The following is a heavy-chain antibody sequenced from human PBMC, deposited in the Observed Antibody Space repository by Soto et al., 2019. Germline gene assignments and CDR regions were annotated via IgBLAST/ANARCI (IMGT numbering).Heavy chain of an antibody. V-gene: IGHV4-31*03. J-gene: IGHJ6*02. Sequence: SETLSLTCTVSGDSISSSSYYWSWIRQHPGKGLEWIGYIHYSGNTRYNPSLKSRLTISVDTSKNQFSLMLSSLTAADTAVYFCARARVPYSSTWYRYDYYGMDIWGQGTTVTVSS. CDR3: ARARVPYSSTWYRYDYYGMDI. CDR1: GDSISSSSYY. D-gene: IGHD6-13*01. CDR2: IHYSGNT.